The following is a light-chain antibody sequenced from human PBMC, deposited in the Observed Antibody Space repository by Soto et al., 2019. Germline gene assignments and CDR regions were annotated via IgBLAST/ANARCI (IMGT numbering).Light chain of an antibody. V-gene: IGKV3-20*01. Sequence: EIVLTQSPGTLSLSPGERATLSCRASQSVRSSYLAWYQQKPGQAPRLLMYGASTRAPGIPDRYSGSGSGTDFTLTISRLEPEDFAVYYCQQYGSSPFPFGPGTKVDLK. CDR3: QQYGSSPFP. CDR2: GAS. J-gene: IGKJ3*01. CDR1: QSVRSSY.